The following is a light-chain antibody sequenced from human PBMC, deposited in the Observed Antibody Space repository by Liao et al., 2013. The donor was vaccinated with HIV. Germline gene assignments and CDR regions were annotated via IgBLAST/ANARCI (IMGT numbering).Light chain of an antibody. CDR1: ALPKQY. CDR2: KDS. V-gene: IGLV3-25*02. Sequence: SYELTQPPSVSVSPGQTARITCSGDALPKQYAYWYQQKPGQAPVLVIYKDSERPSGIPERFSGSNSGHTATLTISRVEAGDEADYYCQAWGSTTAYVFGSGTKVTVL. J-gene: IGLJ1*01. CDR3: QAWGSTTAYV.